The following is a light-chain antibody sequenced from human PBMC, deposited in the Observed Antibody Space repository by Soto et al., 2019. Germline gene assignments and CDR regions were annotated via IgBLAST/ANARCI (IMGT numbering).Light chain of an antibody. CDR3: QQRSSWPLT. V-gene: IGKV3-11*01. Sequence: EIVLTQSPATLSLSPGERATLSCRASQSVSSYFAWYQQKPGQAPRLLIYDASNRATGIPPSFSGSGSGTDFTLTISSLEPEDFAVYYCQQRSSWPLTFGQGTKVEIK. CDR2: DAS. J-gene: IGKJ1*01. CDR1: QSVSSY.